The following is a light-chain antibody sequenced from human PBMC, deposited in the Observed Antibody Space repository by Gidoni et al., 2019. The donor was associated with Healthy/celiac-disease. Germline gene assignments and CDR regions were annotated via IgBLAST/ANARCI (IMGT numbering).Light chain of an antibody. V-gene: IGLV3-19*01. J-gene: IGLJ2*01. CDR3: NSRDSSGNHLNVV. Sequence: SSDLTHYPAVSVTFGQTVRITCKGDNLRSYYASWYQQKTGQAPVLVIYGKNNRPSGIPDRLSGSSSGNTASLTITGAQAEDEADYYCNSRDSSGNHLNVVFGGGTKLTVL. CDR1: NLRSYY. CDR2: GKN.